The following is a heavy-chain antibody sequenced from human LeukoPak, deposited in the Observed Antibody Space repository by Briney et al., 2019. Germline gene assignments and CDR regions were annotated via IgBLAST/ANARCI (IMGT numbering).Heavy chain of an antibody. V-gene: IGHV4-59*01. CDR3: AREEGIATAGALEY. Sequence: SETLSLTCTVSGGSISSYYWSWIRQSPGKGLEWIGYIYYSGSTNYNPSLKSRVTISVDTSKNQFSLKLSSVTAADTAVYYCAREEGIATAGALEYWGQGILVTVAS. D-gene: IGHD6-13*01. J-gene: IGHJ4*02. CDR1: GGSISSYY. CDR2: IYYSGST.